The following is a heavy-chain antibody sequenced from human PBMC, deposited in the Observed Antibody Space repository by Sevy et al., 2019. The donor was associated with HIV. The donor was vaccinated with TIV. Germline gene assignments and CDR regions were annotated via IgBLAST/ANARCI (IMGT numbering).Heavy chain of an antibody. Sequence: GGSLRLSCEVSGFTFSKYWMHWVRQAPGKGLVWVSRINGDGNSPIYADSVEGRFTIPRDNAKKTLFLQMNSLRAEDTGIYYCAREGVDFWSGPVDYYYGMDVWGQGTTVTVSS. D-gene: IGHD3-3*01. CDR2: INGDGNSP. CDR3: AREGVDFWSGPVDYYYGMDV. CDR1: GFTFSKYW. V-gene: IGHV3-74*01. J-gene: IGHJ6*02.